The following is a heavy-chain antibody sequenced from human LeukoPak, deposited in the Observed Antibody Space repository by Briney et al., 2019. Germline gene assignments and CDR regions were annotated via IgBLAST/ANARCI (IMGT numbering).Heavy chain of an antibody. CDR1: GFTFSSYA. D-gene: IGHD3-16*01. CDR2: ISGSGGST. V-gene: IGHV3-23*01. CDR3: ARGRLVNWFVP. J-gene: IGHJ5*02. Sequence: GGSLRLSCAASGFTFSSYAMSWVRQAPGKGLEWVSAISGSGGSTYYADSVKGRFTISRDNSKNTLYLQMNSLRAEDTAVYYCARGRLVNWFVPWGQGTLVTVSS.